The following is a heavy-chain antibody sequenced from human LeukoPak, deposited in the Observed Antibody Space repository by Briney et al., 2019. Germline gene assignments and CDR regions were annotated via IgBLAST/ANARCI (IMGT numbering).Heavy chain of an antibody. Sequence: ASVKVSCKASGYTFTSYGISWVRQAPGQGLEWMGWINPNSGGTNYAQKFQGRVTMTRDTSISTAYMELSRLRSDDTAVYYCARGDFYGSGSSNYYYYYMDVWGKGTTVTVSS. CDR1: GYTFTSYG. D-gene: IGHD3-10*01. J-gene: IGHJ6*03. CDR3: ARGDFYGSGSSNYYYYYMDV. CDR2: INPNSGGT. V-gene: IGHV1-2*02.